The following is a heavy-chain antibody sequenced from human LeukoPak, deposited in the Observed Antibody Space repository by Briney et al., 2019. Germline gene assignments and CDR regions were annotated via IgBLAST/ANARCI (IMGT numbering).Heavy chain of an antibody. CDR2: IIPILGIA. V-gene: IGHV1-69*04. J-gene: IGHJ4*02. CDR1: GGTFSSYA. Sequence: GSSVKVSCKASGGTFSSYAISWVRQAPGQGLEWMGRIIPILGIANYAQKLQGRVTMTTDTSTGTAYMELRSLRSDDTAVYYCARVRDSSIWLDYWGQGTLVTVSS. CDR3: ARVRDSSIWLDY. D-gene: IGHD6-13*01.